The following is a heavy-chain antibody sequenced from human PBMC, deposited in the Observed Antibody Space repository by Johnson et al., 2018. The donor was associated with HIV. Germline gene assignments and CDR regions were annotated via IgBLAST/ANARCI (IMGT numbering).Heavy chain of an antibody. Sequence: QVQLVESGGGLVQPGGSLRLSCAASGFTFSSYGMHWVRQAPGKGLEWVAFIRYDGSNKYYADSVKGRFIISRDSSKNTLYLQMNSLRAEDTAVYYCARDGWGSRGWDDAFDIWGQGTKVTVSS. J-gene: IGHJ3*02. CDR1: GFTFSSYG. CDR3: ARDGWGSRGWDDAFDI. V-gene: IGHV3-30*02. D-gene: IGHD6-19*01. CDR2: IRYDGSNK.